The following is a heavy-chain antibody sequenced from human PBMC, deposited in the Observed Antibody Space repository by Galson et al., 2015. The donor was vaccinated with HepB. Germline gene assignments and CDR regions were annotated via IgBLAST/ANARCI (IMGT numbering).Heavy chain of an antibody. D-gene: IGHD2-8*01. CDR3: AREYCTYGVCHWDSGGFDP. V-gene: IGHV1-3*01. CDR1: GYTFTSYA. J-gene: IGHJ5*02. CDR2: INAGNGNT. Sequence: SVKVSCKASGYTFTSYAMHWVRQAPGQRLEWMGWINAGNGNTKYSQKFQGRVTITRDTSASTAYMELSSLRSEDTAVYYCAREYCTYGVCHWDSGGFDPCGQGTLVTVSS.